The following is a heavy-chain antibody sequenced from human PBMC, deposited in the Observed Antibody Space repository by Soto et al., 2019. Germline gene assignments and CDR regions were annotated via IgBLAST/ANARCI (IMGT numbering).Heavy chain of an antibody. D-gene: IGHD1-26*01. CDR1: GFTFSSYG. V-gene: IGHV3-33*01. CDR2: IWYDGSNK. Sequence: QVQLVESGGGVVQPGRSLRLSCAASGFTFSSYGMHWVRQAPGKGLEWVAVIWYDGSNKYYADSVKGRFTISRDNSKNTLYLQMNSLRAEDTAVYYCARDSPNQSSGSYLNDACDIWGQGTMVTVSS. CDR3: ARDSPNQSSGSYLNDACDI. J-gene: IGHJ3*02.